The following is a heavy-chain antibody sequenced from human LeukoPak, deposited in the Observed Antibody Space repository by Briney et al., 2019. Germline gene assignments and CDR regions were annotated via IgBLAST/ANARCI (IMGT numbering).Heavy chain of an antibody. J-gene: IGHJ4*02. V-gene: IGHV3-7*04. CDR3: ARGFVYDSSGPYFDY. D-gene: IGHD3-22*01. CDR2: INQDGSEK. CDR1: GFTFSSYW. Sequence: GGSLRLSCAASGFTFSSYWMSWVRQAPGKGLEWVANINQDGSEKYYVDSVKGRFTISRDNAKNSLYLQINSLRAEDTAVYFCARGFVYDSSGPYFDYWGQGTLVTVSS.